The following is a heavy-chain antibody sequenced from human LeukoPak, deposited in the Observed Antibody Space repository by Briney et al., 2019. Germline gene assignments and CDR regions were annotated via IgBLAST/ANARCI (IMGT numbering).Heavy chain of an antibody. CDR2: ISYDGSNK. Sequence: SCKASGYTFTSYDINWVRQAPGKGLEWVAVISYDGSNKYYADSVKGRFTISRDISKNTLYLQMNSLRAEDTAVYYCARDTGITMIVVVTSIDYWGQGTLVTVSS. D-gene: IGHD3-22*01. J-gene: IGHJ4*02. CDR1: GYTFTSYD. V-gene: IGHV3-30-3*01. CDR3: ARDTGITMIVVVTSIDY.